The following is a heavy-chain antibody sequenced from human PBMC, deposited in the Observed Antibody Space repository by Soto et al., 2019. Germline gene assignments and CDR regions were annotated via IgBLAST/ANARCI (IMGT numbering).Heavy chain of an antibody. J-gene: IGHJ1*01. Sequence: GASVKVSCKASGGTFSSYTISWVRQAPGQGLEWMGRIIPILGIANYAQKFQGRVTITADKSTSTAYMELSSLRSEDTAVYYCAGDCSSTSCYKDFQHWGQGTLVTVSS. D-gene: IGHD2-2*02. CDR3: AGDCSSTSCYKDFQH. V-gene: IGHV1-69*02. CDR2: IIPILGIA. CDR1: GGTFSSYT.